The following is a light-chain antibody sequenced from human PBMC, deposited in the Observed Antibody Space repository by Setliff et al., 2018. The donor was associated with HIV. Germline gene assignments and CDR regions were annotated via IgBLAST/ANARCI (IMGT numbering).Light chain of an antibody. CDR3: SSYTSSGAYV. V-gene: IGLV2-14*02. Sequence: QSALTQPASVSGSPGQSIAISCTGNSSDVGAYNLVSWYQQHPGKAPQLTIFEVNKRPSGVSDRFSGSKSGNTASLTISGLQAEDEADYYCSSYTSSGAYVFGTGTKVTVL. CDR2: EVN. CDR1: SSDVGAYNL. J-gene: IGLJ1*01.